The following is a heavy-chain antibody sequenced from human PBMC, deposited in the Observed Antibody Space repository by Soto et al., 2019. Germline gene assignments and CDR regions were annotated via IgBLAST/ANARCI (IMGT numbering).Heavy chain of an antibody. J-gene: IGHJ6*02. Sequence: QVQLAESGGGVVQPGTSLILSCAASGFNFITYAMLWVRQAPGKGLEWVAFISYDGSNKYYADSVKGRFTISRDHSKSTLHLPLNSLGAEHTAIYYCARGYSGYDTGYYYGMDLWGQGTTVTVSS. D-gene: IGHD5-12*01. V-gene: IGHV3-30-3*01. CDR1: GFNFITYA. CDR2: ISYDGSNK. CDR3: ARGYSGYDTGYYYGMDL.